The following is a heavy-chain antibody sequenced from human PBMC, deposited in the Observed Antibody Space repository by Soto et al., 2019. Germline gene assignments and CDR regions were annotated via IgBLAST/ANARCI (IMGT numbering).Heavy chain of an antibody. CDR2: IYYSGST. J-gene: IGHJ6*02. D-gene: IGHD3-22*01. Sequence: LSLTCPVSGGSISSGGYYWSWIRQHPGKGLEWIGYIYYSGSTYYNPSLKSRVTISVDTSKNQFSLKLSSVTAADTAVYYCARISYYYDSSGSMTPSDYYGMDVWGQGTTVT. CDR1: GGSISSGGYY. V-gene: IGHV4-31*03. CDR3: ARISYYYDSSGSMTPSDYYGMDV.